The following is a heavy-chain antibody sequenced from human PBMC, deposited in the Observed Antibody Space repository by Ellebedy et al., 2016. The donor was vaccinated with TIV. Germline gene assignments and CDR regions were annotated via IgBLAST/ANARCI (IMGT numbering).Heavy chain of an antibody. CDR2: ISYDGSNK. CDR3: AKDGHDFWSGYQGDYYFDY. Sequence: GESLKISXAASGFTFSSYGMHWVRQAPGKGLEWVAVISYDGSNKYYADSVKGRFTISRDNSKNTLYLQMNSLRAEDTAVYYCAKDGHDFWSGYQGDYYFDYWGQGTLVTVSS. D-gene: IGHD3-3*01. V-gene: IGHV3-30*18. CDR1: GFTFSSYG. J-gene: IGHJ4*02.